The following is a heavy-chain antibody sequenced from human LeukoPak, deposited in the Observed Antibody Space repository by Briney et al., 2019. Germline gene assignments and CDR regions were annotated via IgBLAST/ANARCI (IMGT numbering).Heavy chain of an antibody. D-gene: IGHD6-13*01. CDR2: ISGSSDIT. CDR1: EFTFSSYS. J-gene: IGHJ4*02. V-gene: IGHV3-23*01. CDR3: AKGRSGIAAAGLNY. Sequence: PGGSLRLSCAASEFTFSSYSMNWVRQAPGKGLEWVSVISGSSDITYYADSVKGRFTISRDNSKNTLYLQMNSLRAEDTAVYYCAKGRSGIAAAGLNYWGQGTLVTVSS.